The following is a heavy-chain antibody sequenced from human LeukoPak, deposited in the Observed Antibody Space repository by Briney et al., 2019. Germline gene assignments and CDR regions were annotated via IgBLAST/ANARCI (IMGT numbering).Heavy chain of an antibody. CDR3: ARDFSSSWPFDY. V-gene: IGHV1-2*06. CDR1: GYTFTGYY. Sequence: ASVKVSCKASGYTFTGYYMHWVRQAPGQGLEWMGRINPNSGGTNYAQKFQGRVTMTRDTSISTAYMGLSRLRSDDTAVYYCARDFSSSWPFDYWGQGTLVTVSS. CDR2: INPNSGGT. J-gene: IGHJ4*02. D-gene: IGHD6-13*01.